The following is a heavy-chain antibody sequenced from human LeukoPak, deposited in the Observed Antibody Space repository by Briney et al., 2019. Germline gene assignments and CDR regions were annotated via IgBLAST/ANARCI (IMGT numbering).Heavy chain of an antibody. CDR1: GFTFSSYA. CDR3: AKFESGSAFYYYYGMDV. CDR2: ISGGGGST. D-gene: IGHD5-12*01. J-gene: IGHJ6*02. V-gene: IGHV3-23*01. Sequence: QPGGSLRLSCAASGFTFSSYAMSWVRQAPGKGLEWVSAISGGGGSTYYADSVKGRFTISRDNSKNTLYLQMNSLRAEDTAVYYCAKFESGSAFYYYYGMDVWGQGTTVTVSS.